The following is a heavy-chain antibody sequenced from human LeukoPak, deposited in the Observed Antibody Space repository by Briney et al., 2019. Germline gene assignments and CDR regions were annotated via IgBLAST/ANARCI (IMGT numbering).Heavy chain of an antibody. V-gene: IGHV4-59*11. J-gene: IGHJ4*02. Sequence: SETLSLTCTVSGGSIRSHYWSWIRQPPGKGLEWIGYIYYSGSTNYNPSLKSRVTISVDTSKNQFSLKLSSVTAADTAVYYCARARESIFGVVPFDYWGQGTLVTVSS. CDR2: IYYSGST. CDR1: GGSIRSHY. D-gene: IGHD3-3*01. CDR3: ARARESIFGVVPFDY.